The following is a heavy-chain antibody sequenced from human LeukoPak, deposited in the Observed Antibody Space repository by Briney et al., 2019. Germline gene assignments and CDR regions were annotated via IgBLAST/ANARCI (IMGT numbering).Heavy chain of an antibody. CDR1: GGSISNYY. Sequence: SETLSLTCTVSGGSISNYYWSWIRQPPGKGLEWIGYIYYSGSTYYNPSLRSRVTISVDTSKNQFSLNLNSVTAADTAVYSCARALSGTYGLFQHWGQGTLVTVSS. CDR2: IYYSGST. V-gene: IGHV4-59*01. D-gene: IGHD1-26*01. J-gene: IGHJ1*01. CDR3: ARALSGTYGLFQH.